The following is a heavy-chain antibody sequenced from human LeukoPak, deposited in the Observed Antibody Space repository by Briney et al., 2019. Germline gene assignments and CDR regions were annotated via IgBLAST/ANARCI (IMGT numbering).Heavy chain of an antibody. Sequence: PGGSLRLSCAASGFTFISNYMSWVRQAPGKGLEWVSGISGSGGSTYYADSVKGRLTISRDNSKNTLYLQMNSLRAEDTAVYYCAKDPGIAVAGTYDYWGQGTLVTVSS. CDR2: ISGSGGST. D-gene: IGHD6-19*01. CDR3: AKDPGIAVAGTYDY. CDR1: GFTFISNY. V-gene: IGHV3-23*01. J-gene: IGHJ4*02.